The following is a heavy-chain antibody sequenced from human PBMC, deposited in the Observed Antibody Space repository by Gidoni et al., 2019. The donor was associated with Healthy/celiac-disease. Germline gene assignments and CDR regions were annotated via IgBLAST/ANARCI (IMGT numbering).Heavy chain of an antibody. Sequence: EVQLVESGGGLVQPGGSLRLSCAASGFTFSSYGMSWVRQAPGKGLEWVANIKQDGSEKYYVDSVKGRFTISRDNAKNSLYLQMNSLRAKDTAVYYCARDTAEKIYNWFDPWGQGTLVTVSS. V-gene: IGHV3-7*01. D-gene: IGHD2-15*01. CDR2: IKQDGSEK. J-gene: IGHJ5*02. CDR1: GFTFSSYG. CDR3: ARDTAEKIYNWFDP.